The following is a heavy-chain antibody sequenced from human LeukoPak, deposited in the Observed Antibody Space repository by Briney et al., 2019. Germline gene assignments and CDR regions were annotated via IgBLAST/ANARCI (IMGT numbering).Heavy chain of an antibody. CDR2: IYYSGSI. CDR3: ARGVLPNNFWSGYYLSPLDY. J-gene: IGHJ4*02. CDR1: GGSISSYY. V-gene: IGHV4-59*08. D-gene: IGHD3-3*01. Sequence: SETLSLTCTVSGGSISSYYWSWIRQPPGKGLEWIGYIYYSGSINYNPSLKSRVTISVDTSKNQFSLKLSSVTAADTAVYYCARGVLPNNFWSGYYLSPLDYWGQGTLVTVSS.